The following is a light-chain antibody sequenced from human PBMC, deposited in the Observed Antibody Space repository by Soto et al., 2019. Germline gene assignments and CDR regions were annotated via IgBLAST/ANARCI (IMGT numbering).Light chain of an antibody. CDR2: VNSDGSH. CDR1: SGHSSYA. V-gene: IGLV4-69*01. CDR3: QTWGTGIRI. Sequence: QLVLTQSPSASASLGASVKLTCTLSSGHSSYAIAWHQQQPDKGPRYLMKVNSDGSHSKGDGIPDRFSGSSSGAERYLTISSLQSEDEADYYCQTWGTGIRIFGGGTKVTV. J-gene: IGLJ2*01.